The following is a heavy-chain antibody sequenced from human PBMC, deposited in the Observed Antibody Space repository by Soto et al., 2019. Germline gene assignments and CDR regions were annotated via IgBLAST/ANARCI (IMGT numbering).Heavy chain of an antibody. CDR2: ITSSSSYI. V-gene: IGHV3-21*01. D-gene: IGHD6-19*01. J-gene: IGHJ4*02. CDR1: GFTFSSLS. CDR3: ARDPSSGSSTGWYDY. Sequence: EVQLVESGGGLVKPGGSLRLSCAASGFTFSSLSMNWVRQAPGKGLEWVSSITSSSSYIYYADSVKGRFTISRDNAKNSLYLQMNSLRAEDTAVYYCARDPSSGSSTGWYDYWGQGTLVTVSS.